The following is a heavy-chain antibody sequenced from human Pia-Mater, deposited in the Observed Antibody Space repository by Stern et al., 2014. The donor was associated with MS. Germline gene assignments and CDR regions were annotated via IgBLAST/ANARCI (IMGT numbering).Heavy chain of an antibody. J-gene: IGHJ4*02. CDR1: GDSMSNNNW. D-gene: IGHD6-13*01. CDR2: VHHSGRT. CDR3: ARSKDSSSWYGYFDY. Sequence: VQLVESGPGLVRPSTTLFLTCSVSGDSMSNNNWWSWVRQAPGKGLEWXGEVHHSGRTNTNPFLASRPTISIDKSKKMISLRMDSVTAADTAVYYCARSKDSSSWYGYFDYWGQGTLVTVSS. V-gene: IGHV4-4*02.